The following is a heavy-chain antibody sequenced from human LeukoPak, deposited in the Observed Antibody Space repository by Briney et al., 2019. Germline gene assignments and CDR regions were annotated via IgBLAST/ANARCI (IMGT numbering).Heavy chain of an antibody. CDR1: GFTFSINA. V-gene: IGHV3-30*02. CDR3: AKDGTWSCTD. D-gene: IGHD6-13*01. CDR2: ISNQGSNK. Sequence: PGGSLRLSCAASGFTFSINAIHWVRQGPGKGLEWVSYISNQGSNKYYADSVKGRFTISRDNSKRTLYLQMNSRRADDTALYYCAKDGTWSCTDWGQGTLVTVSS. J-gene: IGHJ4*02.